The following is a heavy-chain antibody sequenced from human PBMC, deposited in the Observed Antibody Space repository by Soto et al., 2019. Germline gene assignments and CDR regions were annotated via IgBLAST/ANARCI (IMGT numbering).Heavy chain of an antibody. J-gene: IGHJ4*02. D-gene: IGHD6-6*01. CDR1: GDRFTNYW. V-gene: IGHV5-51*01. Sequence: GESLKISCKASGDRFTNYWIGWVRQMPGKGLEWMGIIYPGDSDTRYSPSFQGHVTISVDESITTAYLQWSSLKASDTAMYYCARSTQGSSSSFDYWGQGTLVTVSS. CDR3: ARSTQGSSSSFDY. CDR2: IYPGDSDT.